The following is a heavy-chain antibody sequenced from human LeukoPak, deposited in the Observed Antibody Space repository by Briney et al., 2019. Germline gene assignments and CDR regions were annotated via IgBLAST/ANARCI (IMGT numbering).Heavy chain of an antibody. Sequence: SETLSLTCTVSGGSISSYYWSWIRQPPGKGLEWIGYIYYSGSTNYNPSLKSRVTISVDTSKNQFSLKLSSVTAADTAVYYWARYYYGSGSYYRDWGQGTLVTVSS. J-gene: IGHJ4*02. D-gene: IGHD3-10*01. V-gene: IGHV4-59*01. CDR1: GGSISSYY. CDR2: IYYSGST. CDR3: ARYYYGSGSYYRD.